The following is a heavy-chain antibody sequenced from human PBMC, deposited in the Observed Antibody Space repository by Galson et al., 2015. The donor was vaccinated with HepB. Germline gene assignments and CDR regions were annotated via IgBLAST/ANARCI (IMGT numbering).Heavy chain of an antibody. V-gene: IGHV4-31*03. Sequence: TLSLTCTVSSGSIISSGDSYWSWIRQRPGKGLEWIGYIYYTGSTYYNPSLKSRVTISVDKSKNQLSLNLSSVTAADTAVYYCARGRDHNKNAYWGQGALVTVSS. CDR3: ARGRDHNKNAY. J-gene: IGHJ4*02. D-gene: IGHD1-14*01. CDR2: IYYTGST. CDR1: SGSIISSGDSY.